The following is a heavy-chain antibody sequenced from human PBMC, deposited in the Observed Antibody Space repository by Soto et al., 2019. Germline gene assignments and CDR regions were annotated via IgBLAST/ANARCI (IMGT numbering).Heavy chain of an antibody. D-gene: IGHD6-19*01. CDR1: GFTFSSYW. CDR2: INSDGSST. J-gene: IGHJ5*02. Sequence: EVQLVESGGGLVQPGGSLRLSCAASGFTFSSYWMHWVPQAPGKGLVWVSRINSDGSSTSYADSVKGRFTISRDNAKNTLYLQMNSLRAEDTAVYYCAREAFRVVAGTATHPWGQGTLVTVSS. V-gene: IGHV3-74*01. CDR3: AREAFRVVAGTATHP.